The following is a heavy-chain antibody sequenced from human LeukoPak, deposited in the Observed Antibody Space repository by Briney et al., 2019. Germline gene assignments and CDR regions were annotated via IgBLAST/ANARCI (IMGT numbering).Heavy chain of an antibody. CDR2: IYHNGNT. Sequence: PSETLSLTCDVSGYRISSGYYWGWIRHPPEKGLEWLGSIYHNGNTYYNPSLKSRVTISVDTSKNQFSLKLSSVTAADTAVYYCARHPHVEELPVAHLYYLDYWGQGTLVTVSP. V-gene: IGHV4-38-2*01. J-gene: IGHJ4*02. CDR1: GYRISSGYY. CDR3: ARHPHVEELPVAHLYYLDY. D-gene: IGHD1-1*01.